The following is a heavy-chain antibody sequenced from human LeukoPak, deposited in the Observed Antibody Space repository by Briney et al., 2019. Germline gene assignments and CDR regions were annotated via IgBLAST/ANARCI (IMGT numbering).Heavy chain of an antibody. V-gene: IGHV4-34*01. CDR3: ARASGATDWFGP. CDR1: GGSFSGYY. Sequence: SETLSLTCAVYGGSFSGYYRSWIRQPPGKGLEWVGEINHSGSTNYNPSLKSRVTISVDTSKNQFSLELSSVPAADTAVYYCARASGATDWFGPWGQGTLVTVSS. J-gene: IGHJ5*02. CDR2: INHSGST.